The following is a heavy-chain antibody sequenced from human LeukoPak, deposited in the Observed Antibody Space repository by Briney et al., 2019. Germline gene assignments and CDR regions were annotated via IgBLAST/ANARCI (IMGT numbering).Heavy chain of an antibody. CDR1: GYTFTSYY. V-gene: IGHV1-46*01. D-gene: IGHD4-17*01. Sequence: ASVKVSCKASGYTFTSYYMHWVRQAPGQGLEWMGIINPSGDFTSYAQKFQGRVTMTKDTSTSTVYMELSSLRSGDTAVFYCARDAMTSVTTSPYYFDYWGQRTLVTVSS. CDR3: ARDAMTSVTTSPYYFDY. J-gene: IGHJ4*02. CDR2: INPSGDFT.